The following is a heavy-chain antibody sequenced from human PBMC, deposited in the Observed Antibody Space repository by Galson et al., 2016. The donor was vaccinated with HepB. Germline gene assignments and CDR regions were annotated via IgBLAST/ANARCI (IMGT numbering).Heavy chain of an antibody. J-gene: IGHJ3*02. CDR1: GGSISGSSYY. CDR2: IYYRGSN. Sequence: SEILSLTCTVSGGSISGSSYYWGWIRQPPGKGLEWIGSIYYRGSNYYNSSLRSRVTVSVDTSKNQFPLKLKSVTAADTAVYFCSRLGGGANAVFNVGAFDMWGQGTLVTVSS. CDR3: SRLGGGANAVFNVGAFDM. V-gene: IGHV4-39*01. D-gene: IGHD2-8*01.